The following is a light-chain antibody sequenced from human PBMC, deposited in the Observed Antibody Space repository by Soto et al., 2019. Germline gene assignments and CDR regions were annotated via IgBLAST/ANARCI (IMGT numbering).Light chain of an antibody. CDR1: ELSKQY. V-gene: IGLV3-25*02. J-gene: IGLJ1*01. CDR2: KDS. Sequence: SYELTQTPSVSVSPGQTARITCSGDELSKQYVYWYQQKPGQAPVLVIYKDSERASGIPERFSASSSGTTVTLTISGVRAEDEADYYCQSSDDTGNYYLFGT. CDR3: QSSDDTGNYYL.